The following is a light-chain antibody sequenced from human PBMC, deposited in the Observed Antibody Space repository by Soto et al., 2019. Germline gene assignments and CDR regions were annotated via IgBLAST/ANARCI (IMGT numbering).Light chain of an antibody. J-gene: IGLJ2*01. CDR3: QTWGTGIQV. CDR1: SGHSNYA. V-gene: IGLV4-69*01. CDR2: LNSDGSH. Sequence: VLTQSPSASASLGASVKLTCTLSSGHSNYAIAWHQQQPEKGPRYLMKLNSDGSHRKGDGIPDRFSGSSSGTERYLTISSLQSEDEADYYCQTWGTGIQVFGGGTKLTVL.